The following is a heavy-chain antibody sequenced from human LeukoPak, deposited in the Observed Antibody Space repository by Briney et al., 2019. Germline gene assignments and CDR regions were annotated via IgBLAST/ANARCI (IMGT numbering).Heavy chain of an antibody. CDR3: ATLYS. CDR2: IYTGGTT. V-gene: IGHV3-53*01. Sequence: GGSLRLSCAASGFSVTNYYMNWVRQAPGEGLEWVAVIYTGGTTNYADSVKGRFTISRDNSKNTLYLQMNSLRAEDTAVYCCATLYSWGQGTLVTVSS. J-gene: IGHJ4*02. CDR1: GFSVTNYY.